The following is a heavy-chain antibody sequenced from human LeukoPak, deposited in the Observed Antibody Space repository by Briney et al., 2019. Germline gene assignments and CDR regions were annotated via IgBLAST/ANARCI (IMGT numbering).Heavy chain of an antibody. Sequence: GESLQISCKGSGYSFTSYWIGWVRQMPGKGLEWMGIIYPGDSDTRYSPSFQGQVTISADKPISTAYLQWSSLKASDTAMYYCAVCHLSSGCHYYFDYWGQGTLVTVSS. D-gene: IGHD6-19*01. CDR2: IYPGDSDT. CDR3: AVCHLSSGCHYYFDY. CDR1: GYSFTSYW. V-gene: IGHV5-51*04. J-gene: IGHJ4*02.